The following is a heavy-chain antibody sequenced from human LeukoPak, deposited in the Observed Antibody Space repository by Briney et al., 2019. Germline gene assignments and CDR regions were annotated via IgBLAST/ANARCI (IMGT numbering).Heavy chain of an antibody. V-gene: IGHV3-48*04. Sequence: LWGSLRLSCAASGFTFSSYSMNWVRQAPGKGLEWVSYISSSSSTIYYADSVKGRFTISRDNGKNSLFLQMDSLRVEDTAVYYCAKVSGSGWHFDHWGQGTLVTVSS. CDR2: ISSSSSTI. CDR1: GFTFSSYS. CDR3: AKVSGSGWHFDH. J-gene: IGHJ4*02. D-gene: IGHD6-19*01.